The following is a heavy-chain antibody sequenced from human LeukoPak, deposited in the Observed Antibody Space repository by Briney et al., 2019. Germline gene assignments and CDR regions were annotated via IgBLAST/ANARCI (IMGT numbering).Heavy chain of an antibody. J-gene: IGHJ6*02. CDR3: ARNRGGVLWFGELLNQYYGMDA. Sequence: ASVKVSCKASGYTFTSYGISWVRQAPGQGLEWMGWISAYNGNTNYAQKLQGRVTMTTDTSTSTAYMELRSLRSDDTAVYYCARNRGGVLWFGELLNQYYGMDAWGQGTTVTVSS. CDR1: GYTFTSYG. D-gene: IGHD3-10*01. CDR2: ISAYNGNT. V-gene: IGHV1-18*01.